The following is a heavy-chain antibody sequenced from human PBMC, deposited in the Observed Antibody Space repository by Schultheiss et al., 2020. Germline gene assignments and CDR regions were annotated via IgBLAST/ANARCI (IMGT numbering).Heavy chain of an antibody. V-gene: IGHV3-7*03. CDR1: GFTFSSYW. CDR3: AKGPRDSSSPYFY. J-gene: IGHJ4*02. D-gene: IGHD6-13*01. Sequence: GGSLRLSCAASGFTFSSYWMSWVRQAPGKGLEWVANIKQDGSEKYYVDSVKGRFTISRDNAKNTLYLQMNSLRAEDTAVYYCAKGPRDSSSPYFYWGQGTLVTVSS. CDR2: IKQDGSEK.